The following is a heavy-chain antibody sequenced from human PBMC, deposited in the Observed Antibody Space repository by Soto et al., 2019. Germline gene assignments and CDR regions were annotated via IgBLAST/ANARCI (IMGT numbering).Heavy chain of an antibody. V-gene: IGHV4-4*02. CDR3: ARAASVLVAKGFDL. D-gene: IGHD2-8*02. CDR2: IYHNGRA. J-gene: IGHJ4*02. CDR1: GASIKSDTW. Sequence: PSETLSLTCGVSGASIKSDTWWTWVRQSPGKGLEWIGEIYHNGRAFDNPSLKGRVTISIDKSNNQFSLNLTSVTAADTAVYYCARAASVLVAKGFDLWGQGTLVTVSS.